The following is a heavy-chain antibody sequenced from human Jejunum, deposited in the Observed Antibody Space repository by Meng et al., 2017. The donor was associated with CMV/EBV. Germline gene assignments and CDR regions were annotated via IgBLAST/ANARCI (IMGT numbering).Heavy chain of an antibody. D-gene: IGHD1/OR15-1a*01. J-gene: IGHJ4*02. CDR3: ARVEQEMC. CDR1: EFTFNTYW. CDR2: INSDGSTT. Sequence: EVQLVESGGGLVQPGGFLRLSCAASEFTFNTYWMHWVRQVPGKGLLWVSRINSDGSTTSYAESVKGRFTISRDNAKNTLYLQMNSLRDEDTAVYYCARVEQEMCWGQGTLVTVSS. V-gene: IGHV3-74*01.